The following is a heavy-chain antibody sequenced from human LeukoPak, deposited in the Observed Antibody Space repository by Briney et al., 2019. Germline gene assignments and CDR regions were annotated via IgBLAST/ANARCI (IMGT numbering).Heavy chain of an antibody. D-gene: IGHD1-1*01. CDR2: IHYTGKN. Sequence: SETLSLTCSVSGDSITNYYWNWVRQPPGKGLERIGYIHYTGKNYYNPSLKSRITMSVDTSKSQFSLKLSSVTTADTAVYYCAKWHERLLAFDSWGQGALVTVPS. J-gene: IGHJ4*02. CDR3: AKWHERLLAFDS. V-gene: IGHV4-59*01. CDR1: GDSITNYY.